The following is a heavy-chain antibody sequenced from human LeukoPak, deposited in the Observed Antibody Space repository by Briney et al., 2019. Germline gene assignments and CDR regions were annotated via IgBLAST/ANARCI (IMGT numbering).Heavy chain of an antibody. J-gene: IGHJ4*02. V-gene: IGHV3-53*01. CDR3: ARDYLNGYFDY. CDR1: GFTVSSNY. CDR2: IYSGGST. Sequence: GSLRLSCAVSGFTVSSNYMSWVRQAPGKGLEWVSVIYSGGSTYYADSVKGRFTISRDNSKNTLYLQMNSLRAEDTAVYYCARDYLNGYFDYWGQGTLVTVSS.